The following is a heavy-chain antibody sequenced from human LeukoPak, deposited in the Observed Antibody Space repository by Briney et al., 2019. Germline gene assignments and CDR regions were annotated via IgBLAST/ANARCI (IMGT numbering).Heavy chain of an antibody. CDR2: IYTSGST. Sequence: PSQTLSLTCTVSGGSISSGSYYWSWIRQPAGKGLEWIGRIYTSGSTNYNPSLKSRVTISVDTSKNQFSLKLSSVTAADTAVYYCARGNSGSYYGFDYWGQGTLVTVSS. CDR1: GGSISSGSYY. D-gene: IGHD1-26*01. J-gene: IGHJ4*02. CDR3: ARGNSGSYYGFDY. V-gene: IGHV4-61*02.